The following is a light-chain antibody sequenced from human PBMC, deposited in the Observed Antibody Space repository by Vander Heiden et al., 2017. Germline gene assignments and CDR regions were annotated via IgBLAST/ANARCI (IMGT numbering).Light chain of an antibody. J-gene: IGKJ1*01. CDR2: DAS. CDR1: QSISSW. Sequence: DIQITQSPSTLSASVGDRVTITCRASQSISSWLAWYQQKPGKAPKLLIYDASSLESGVPSRFSGSGSGTEFTLTISSLQPDDFATYYCQQYNSYPLTFGQGTKVEIK. CDR3: QQYNSYPLT. V-gene: IGKV1-5*01.